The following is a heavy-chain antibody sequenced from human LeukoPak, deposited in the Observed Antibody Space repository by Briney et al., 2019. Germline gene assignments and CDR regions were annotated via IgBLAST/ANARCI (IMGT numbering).Heavy chain of an antibody. CDR2: INHSGST. D-gene: IGHD3-10*01. Sequence: SETLSLTCAVYGGSFSGYYWSWIRQPPGKGLAWIGEINHSGSTNYNPSLKSRVTISVDTSKNQFSLKLSSVTAADTAVYYCARVDTIFGELNYWGQGTLVTVSS. CDR1: GGSFSGYY. V-gene: IGHV4-34*01. J-gene: IGHJ4*02. CDR3: ARVDTIFGELNY.